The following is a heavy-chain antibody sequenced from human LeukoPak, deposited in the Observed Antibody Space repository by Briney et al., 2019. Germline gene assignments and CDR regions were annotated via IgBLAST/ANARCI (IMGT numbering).Heavy chain of an antibody. CDR1: GYSISSGYY. CDR3: ARVPSASAYHYMDV. J-gene: IGHJ6*03. Sequence: SETLSLTCTVSGYSISSGYYWGWIRQPPGKGLEWIGSIYHSGSTNHNPSLKSRVTISVDTSKNQFSLKMSSVTAADTAVYYCARVPSASAYHYMDVWGKGTTVTVSS. V-gene: IGHV4-38-2*02. CDR2: IYHSGST. D-gene: IGHD6-13*01.